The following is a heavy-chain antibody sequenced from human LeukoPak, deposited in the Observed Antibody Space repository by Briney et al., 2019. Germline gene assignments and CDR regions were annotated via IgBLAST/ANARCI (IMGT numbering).Heavy chain of an antibody. D-gene: IGHD6-13*01. CDR3: ARDRGIAAAGTVGNFDY. Sequence: GGSLKLSCAASGFTFSSYSMNWVRQAPGKGLEWVATIKEDEGEKYYVDSVKGRFTISRDNARNSLYLQMNSLRVDDTAVYYCARDRGIAAAGTVGNFDYWGQGALVTVSS. V-gene: IGHV3-7*01. CDR2: IKEDEGEK. J-gene: IGHJ4*02. CDR1: GFTFSSYS.